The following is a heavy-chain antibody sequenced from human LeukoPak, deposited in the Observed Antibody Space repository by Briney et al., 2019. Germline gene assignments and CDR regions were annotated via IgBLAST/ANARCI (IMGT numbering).Heavy chain of an antibody. Sequence: KTEGSLRLSCTASGFTFGDYAMSWFRQAPGKGLEWVGFIRSKAYGGTTEYAASVKGRFTISRDDSKSIAYLQMNSLKTEDTAVYYCTREEAAAGLSPLDYWGQGTLVTVSS. J-gene: IGHJ4*02. V-gene: IGHV3-49*05. D-gene: IGHD6-13*01. CDR1: GFTFGDYA. CDR3: TREEAAAGLSPLDY. CDR2: IRSKAYGGTT.